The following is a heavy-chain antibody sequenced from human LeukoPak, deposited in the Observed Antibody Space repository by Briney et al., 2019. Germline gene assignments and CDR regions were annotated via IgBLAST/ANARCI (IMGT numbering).Heavy chain of an antibody. CDR3: AAAWKEGWLDP. J-gene: IGHJ5*02. CDR2: IWYDGTNK. D-gene: IGHD1-1*01. Sequence: PGGSLRLSCAASGFNFSTYGMHWVRQAPGKGLEWVAVIWYDGTNKYYTDSVKGRFTISRDTSKNTLFLQMNSQRVEDTAVYYCAAAWKEGWLDPWGQGTLVTVSS. CDR1: GFNFSTYG. V-gene: IGHV3-33*01.